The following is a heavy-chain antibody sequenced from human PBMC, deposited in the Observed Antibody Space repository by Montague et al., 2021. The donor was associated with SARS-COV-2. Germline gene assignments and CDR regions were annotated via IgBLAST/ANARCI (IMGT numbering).Heavy chain of an antibody. CDR1: GDSVSGNSAA. J-gene: IGHJ4*02. D-gene: IGHD1-26*01. Sequence: CAISGDSVSGNSAACNWVRHSPSSHLAWQGVTYYRSKKYNDYAVSVKSRITINPDTSKNQISLQLNSVTPEDTAVYYCARTSASSDYWGQGTLVTVSS. CDR2: TYYRSKKYN. CDR3: ARTSASSDY. V-gene: IGHV6-1*01.